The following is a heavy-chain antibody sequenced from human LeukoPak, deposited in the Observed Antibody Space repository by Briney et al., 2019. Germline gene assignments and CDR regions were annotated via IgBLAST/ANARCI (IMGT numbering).Heavy chain of an antibody. CDR3: TREFCGSRAACAGGFYYDV. D-gene: IGHD2-15*01. CDR2: IGVAGDT. V-gene: IGHV3-13*01. CDR1: GFTFSSYD. Sequence: PGGSLRLSCAASGFTFSSYDIHWVRQAPGKGLEWDSSIGVAGDTYYADSVKGRFTISREIAANSLYLQMHSLRAGDTALYYCTREFCGSRAACAGGFYYDVWGRGTLVTVSS. J-gene: IGHJ2*01.